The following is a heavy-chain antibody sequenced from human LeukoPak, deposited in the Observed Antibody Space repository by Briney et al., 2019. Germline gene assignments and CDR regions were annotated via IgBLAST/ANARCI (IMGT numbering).Heavy chain of an antibody. V-gene: IGHV4-4*09. CDR2: IYSSGST. J-gene: IGHJ6*04. D-gene: IGHD6-6*01. CDR3: ARFTFTTRPSDV. Sequence: PSETLSLTSSVSGGSISGYYWSWIRQPPGKALEWIGYIYSSGSTNYNPSLQSRVTISVDTSKSQFSLSLSSVTAADTAVYYCARFTFTTRPSDVWGKGTTVTVSS. CDR1: GGSISGYY.